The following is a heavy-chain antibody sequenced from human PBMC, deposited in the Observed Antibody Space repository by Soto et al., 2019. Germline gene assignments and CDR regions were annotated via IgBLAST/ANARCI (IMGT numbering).Heavy chain of an antibody. V-gene: IGHV3-30*09. D-gene: IGHD6-19*01. Sequence: GGSLRLSCAASGFTFSSYAMHWVRQAPGKGLEWVAVISYDGSNKYYADSVKGRFAISRDNSKNTLYLQMNSLRAEDTAVYYCASLYSSGWIDYWGQGTLVTV. CDR1: GFTFSSYA. CDR2: ISYDGSNK. CDR3: ASLYSSGWIDY. J-gene: IGHJ4*02.